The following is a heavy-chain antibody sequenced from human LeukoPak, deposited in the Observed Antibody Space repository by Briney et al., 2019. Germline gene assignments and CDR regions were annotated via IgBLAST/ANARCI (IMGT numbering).Heavy chain of an antibody. V-gene: IGHV3-23*01. J-gene: IGHJ4*02. CDR1: GFIFSNYS. D-gene: IGHD3-10*01. CDR3: ARGRSVFAYFFDY. Sequence: GGSLRLSCAASGFIFSNYSMAWARLTPGKGLEWVSAISGSGGTTYYTDSVKGRFTISRDSSTNTLYLQLGSLRAEDTAIYYCARGRSVFAYFFDYWGQGTLVTVSS. CDR2: ISGSGGTT.